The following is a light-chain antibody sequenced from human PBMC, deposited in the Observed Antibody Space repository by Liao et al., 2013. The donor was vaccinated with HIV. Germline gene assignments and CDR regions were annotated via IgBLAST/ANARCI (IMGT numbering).Light chain of an antibody. V-gene: IGLV3-21*01. J-gene: IGLJ2*01. Sequence: SYELTQSPSVSVAPGKTATITCGGNNIGSKSVHWYQQKSGQAPVMVIYYDSERPSEIPERISGSNSGNTATLTISRVEVGDEADYYCQLWDSSNDHPVFGGGTKLTVL. CDR3: QLWDSSNDHPV. CDR2: YDS. CDR1: NIGSKS.